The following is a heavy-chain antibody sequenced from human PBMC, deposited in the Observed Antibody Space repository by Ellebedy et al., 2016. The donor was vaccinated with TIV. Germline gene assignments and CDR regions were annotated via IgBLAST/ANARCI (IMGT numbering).Heavy chain of an antibody. D-gene: IGHD3-22*01. CDR3: TTGAGGYYDSSGYSDWYFDL. Sequence: GGSLRLXCAASGFTFSNAWMSWVRQAPGKGLEWVGRIKRKTDGGTTDYAAPVKGRFTISRDDSKNTLYLQMNSLKTEDTAVYYCTTGAGGYYDSSGYSDWYFDLWGRGTLVTVSS. V-gene: IGHV3-15*01. CDR1: GFTFSNAW. J-gene: IGHJ2*01. CDR2: IKRKTDGGTT.